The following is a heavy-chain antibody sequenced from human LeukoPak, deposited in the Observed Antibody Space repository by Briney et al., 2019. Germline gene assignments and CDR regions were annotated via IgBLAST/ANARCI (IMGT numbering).Heavy chain of an antibody. Sequence: GGSLRLSCAASGFTFSSYAMSWVRQAPGKGLEWVSAISGSGGSTYYADSVKGRFTISRDNAKNSLYLQMNSLRAEDTAVYYCARDRARVVRSAFDIWGQGTTVTVSS. V-gene: IGHV3-23*01. CDR2: ISGSGGST. D-gene: IGHD2-21*01. CDR3: ARDRARVVRSAFDI. J-gene: IGHJ3*02. CDR1: GFTFSSYA.